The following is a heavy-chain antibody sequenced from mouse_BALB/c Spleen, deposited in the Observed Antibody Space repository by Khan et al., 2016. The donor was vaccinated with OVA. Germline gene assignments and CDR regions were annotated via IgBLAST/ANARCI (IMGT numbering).Heavy chain of an antibody. V-gene: IGHV5-17*02. CDR1: GFTFSSFG. CDR2: VSFCSATI. D-gene: IGHD2-4*01. Sequence: ELVESGGGLVQPGGSRKLSCAASGFTFSSFGMHWVRQAPEKGLEWVAYVSFCSATIYYADTLKGRFTISRDNPKNTLFLQMTSLRSEDTAIYYWARSLITTWYFDVWGAGTTVTVST. CDR3: ARSLITTWYFDV. J-gene: IGHJ1*01.